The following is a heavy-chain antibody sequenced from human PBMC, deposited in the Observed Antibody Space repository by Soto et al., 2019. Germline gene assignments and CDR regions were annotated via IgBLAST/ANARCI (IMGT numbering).Heavy chain of an antibody. CDR3: AKEEMEIAVVARKYYYYYYGMDV. Sequence: EVQLLESGGGLVQPGGSLRLSCAASGFTFSSYAMSWVRQAPGKGLEWVSAISGSGGSTYYADSVKGRFTISRDNSKNTLYLQKNSRRAEDTAVFYCAKEEMEIAVVARKYYYYYYGMDVWGQGTTVTVSS. V-gene: IGHV3-23*01. CDR2: ISGSGGST. J-gene: IGHJ6*02. D-gene: IGHD3-22*01. CDR1: GFTFSSYA.